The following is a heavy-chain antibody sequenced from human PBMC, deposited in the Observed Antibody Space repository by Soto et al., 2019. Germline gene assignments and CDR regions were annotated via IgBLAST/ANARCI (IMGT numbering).Heavy chain of an antibody. V-gene: IGHV3-64*01. D-gene: IGHD1-7*01. Sequence: EVQLAESGGGMVQPGGSLRLSCVASGFTFSSYDMHWVRQAPGKGLEYVSSISSNGGTTYYGNSVKGRFTISRDNSKNTLYLQMGRLRAADMAVYYCVRRVSGNYDYWGQGTLVTVSS. CDR1: GFTFSSYD. J-gene: IGHJ4*02. CDR3: VRRVSGNYDY. CDR2: ISSNGGTT.